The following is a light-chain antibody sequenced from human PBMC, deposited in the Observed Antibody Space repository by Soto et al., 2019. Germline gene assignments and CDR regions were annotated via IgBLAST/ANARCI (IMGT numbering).Light chain of an antibody. Sequence: EIVLTQSPGTLSLSPGERATLSCRASQSVSSTYSAWYQQKPGQAPMLLIYGASSRAAGIPDRFSGSGSGTDFTLNISRLEPEDFAVYYCQQYTNSPEWTFGQGTKVEIK. V-gene: IGKV3-20*01. CDR1: QSVSSTY. CDR2: GAS. J-gene: IGKJ1*01. CDR3: QQYTNSPEWT.